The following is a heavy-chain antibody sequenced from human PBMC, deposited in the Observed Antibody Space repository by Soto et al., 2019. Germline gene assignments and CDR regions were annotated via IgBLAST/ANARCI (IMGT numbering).Heavy chain of an antibody. CDR2: MNPNSGNT. V-gene: IGHV1-8*01. CDR1: GYTFTSYD. Sequence: ASVKVSCKASGYTFTSYDINWVRQATGQGLEWMGWMNPNSGNTGYAQKFQGRVTMTRNTSISTAYMELSSLRSEDTAVYYCARDVLYCSGGSCYYFDYWGQGTLVTVSS. CDR3: ARDVLYCSGGSCYYFDY. J-gene: IGHJ4*02. D-gene: IGHD2-15*01.